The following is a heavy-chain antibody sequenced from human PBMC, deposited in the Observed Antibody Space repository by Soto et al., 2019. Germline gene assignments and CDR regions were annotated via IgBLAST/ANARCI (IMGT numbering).Heavy chain of an antibody. Sequence: QVQLVESGGGVVQPGTSLRLSCVESGFTFRSYVIHWVRQAPGKGLEWVALTSYDGSNNFYGDSVKGRFTISRHNSRNTVELQMDSLRFEDTALYYCARWGTTGGLDVWGQGTLVSVPS. CDR3: ARWGTTGGLDV. J-gene: IGHJ4*02. CDR1: GFTFRSYV. D-gene: IGHD3-16*01. CDR2: TSYDGSNN. V-gene: IGHV3-33*05.